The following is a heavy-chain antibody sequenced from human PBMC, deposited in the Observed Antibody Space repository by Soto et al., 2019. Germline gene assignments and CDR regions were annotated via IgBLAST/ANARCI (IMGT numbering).Heavy chain of an antibody. CDR1: GGSISSSNW. Sequence: QVQLQESGPGLVKPSGTLSLTCAVSGGSISSSNWWSWVRQPPGKGLEWLGEIYHSGSTNYNPSLKSRVTNSVDNAKNKFSRELRCVRAVDTAVYYGARGVGEYHLRSRWFERWGQGTLVTDST. D-gene: IGHD2-2*01. CDR2: IYHSGST. CDR3: ARGVGEYHLRSRWFER. J-gene: IGHJ5*02. V-gene: IGHV4-4*02.